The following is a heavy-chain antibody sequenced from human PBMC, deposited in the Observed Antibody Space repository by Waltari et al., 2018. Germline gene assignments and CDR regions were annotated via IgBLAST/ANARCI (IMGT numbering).Heavy chain of an antibody. D-gene: IGHD2-15*01. J-gene: IGHJ4*02. CDR1: GDSMNRNYW. CDR2: IHGSGRT. V-gene: IGHV4-4*02. CDR3: ARDRGRGLYLDS. Sequence: QLQLQQSGPGLVKPSESLSLTCAVSGDSMNRNYWWNWVRQPPGTGLEWMGQIHGSGRTNYNPSLESRVTVSIDTSKSQCSLKVSYATAADTAVYYCARDRGRGLYLDSWGQGTLVTVSP.